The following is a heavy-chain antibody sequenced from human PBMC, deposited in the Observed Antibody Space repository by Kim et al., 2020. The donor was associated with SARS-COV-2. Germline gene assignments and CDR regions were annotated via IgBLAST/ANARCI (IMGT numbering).Heavy chain of an antibody. J-gene: IGHJ4*02. D-gene: IGHD3-10*01. V-gene: IGHV3-23*01. Sequence: ADSVKGRFTISRDNSKNTLYLQMNSLRAEDTAVYYCAKGPAYYYGSGSDYWGQGTLVTVSS. CDR3: AKGPAYYYGSGSDY.